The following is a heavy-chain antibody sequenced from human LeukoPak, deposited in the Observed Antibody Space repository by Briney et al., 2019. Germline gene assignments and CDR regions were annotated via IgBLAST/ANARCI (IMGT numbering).Heavy chain of an antibody. CDR2: ISSSSSTI. D-gene: IGHD6-13*01. CDR3: ARDQGSSWYMGNDAFDI. J-gene: IGHJ3*02. V-gene: IGHV3-48*01. Sequence: GGSLRLSCAASGFTFSSYSMNWVRQAPGKGLEWVSYISSSSSTIYYADSVKGRFTISRDNAKNSLYLQMNSLRAEDTAVYYCARDQGSSWYMGNDAFDIWGQGTMVTVSS. CDR1: GFTFSSYS.